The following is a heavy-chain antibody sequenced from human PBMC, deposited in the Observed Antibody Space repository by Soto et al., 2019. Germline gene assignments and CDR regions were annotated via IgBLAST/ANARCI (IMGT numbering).Heavy chain of an antibody. J-gene: IGHJ6*02. CDR3: ARNLYSSRIRVSSQPKPGLYGMDV. CDR2: IYYSGST. CDR1: GGSISSGDYY. D-gene: IGHD6-13*01. V-gene: IGHV4-30-4*01. Sequence: TLSLTCTVSGGSISSGDYYWSWIRQPPGKGLEWIGYIYYSGSTYYNPSLKSRVTISVDTSKNQFSLKLSSVTAADTAVYYCARNLYSSRIRVSSQPKPGLYGMDVWGQGTTVTVSS.